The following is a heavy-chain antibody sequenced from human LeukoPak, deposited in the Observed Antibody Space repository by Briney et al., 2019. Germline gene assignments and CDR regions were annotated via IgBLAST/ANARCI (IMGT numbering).Heavy chain of an antibody. J-gene: IGHJ5*02. CDR2: IYPGDSDT. D-gene: IGHD3-22*01. CDR1: GYSFTSYW. V-gene: IGHV5-51*03. CDR3: ASGGGDYYYDSSGYYYQNWFDP. Sequence: GESLKISCKGSGYSFTSYWIGWVRQMPGKGLEWMGIIYPGDSDTRYSPSFQGQVTISAGKSISTAYLQWSSLKASDTAMYYCASGGGDYYYDSSGYYYQNWFDPWGQGTLVTVSS.